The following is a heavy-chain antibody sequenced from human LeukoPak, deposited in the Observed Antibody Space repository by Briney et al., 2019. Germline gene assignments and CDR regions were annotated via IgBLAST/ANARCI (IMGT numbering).Heavy chain of an antibody. CDR3: ARVRSSSWYGGDY. J-gene: IGHJ4*02. CDR1: GRPFSGYY. CDR2: ISHSGST. V-gene: IGHV4-34*01. D-gene: IGHD6-13*01. Sequence: SETLSLTCAVYGRPFSGYYWSWIRQPPGKGLEWIGEISHSGSTNYNPSLKSRVTISVDTSKNQFSLKLSSVTAADTAVYYCARVRSSSWYGGDYWGQGTLVTVSS.